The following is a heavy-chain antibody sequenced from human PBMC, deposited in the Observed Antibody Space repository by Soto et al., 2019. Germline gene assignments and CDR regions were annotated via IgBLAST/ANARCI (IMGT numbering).Heavy chain of an antibody. CDR3: AREGGNGIAAAATLYNWFDP. CDR2: IIPIFGTA. CDR1: GGTFSSYA. D-gene: IGHD6-13*01. J-gene: IGHJ5*02. V-gene: IGHV1-69*13. Sequence: VKVSCKASGGTFSSYAISWVRQAPGQGLEWMGGIIPIFGTANYAQKFQGRVTITADESTSTAYMELSSLRSEDTAVYYCAREGGNGIAAAATLYNWFDPWGPGTLVTVSS.